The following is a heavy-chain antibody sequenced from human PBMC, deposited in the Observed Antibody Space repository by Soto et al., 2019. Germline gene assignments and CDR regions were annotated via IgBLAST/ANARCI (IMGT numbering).Heavy chain of an antibody. CDR1: GFTFSNYG. Sequence: EVQLVESGGGLVQPGGSLRLSCAASGFTFSNYGMNWVRQSPGKGLAWVSYISSSTATKQYADSVKGRFTISRDNAKNSLYLQINSLRDEDTAVYYCARGGAARPDYWGQGTLFTVSS. J-gene: IGHJ4*02. D-gene: IGHD6-6*01. V-gene: IGHV3-48*02. CDR2: ISSSTATK. CDR3: ARGGAARPDY.